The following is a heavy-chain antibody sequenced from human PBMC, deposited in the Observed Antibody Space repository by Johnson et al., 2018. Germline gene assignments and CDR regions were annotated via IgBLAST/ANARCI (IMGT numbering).Heavy chain of an antibody. J-gene: IGHJ3*02. CDR1: GFTFGDYA. CDR3: TSPESSGYTPFDI. CDR2: IRSKAYGGTT. Sequence: VELVESGGGSVQPGRSLRLSCTASGFTFGDYAMSWFRQAPGTGLEWVGFIRSKAYGGTTEYAASVTGRFTISRDDSKSIAYLQMHSLKTEDTAVYYCTSPESSGYTPFDIWGQGTMVTVSS. D-gene: IGHD3-22*01. V-gene: IGHV3-49*03.